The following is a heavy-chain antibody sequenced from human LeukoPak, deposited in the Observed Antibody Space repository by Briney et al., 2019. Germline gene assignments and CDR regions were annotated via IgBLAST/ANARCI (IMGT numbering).Heavy chain of an antibody. Sequence: GASVKVSCKASGYTFTSYGISWVRQAPGQGLEWMGWISAYNGNTNYAQKLRGRVTMTTDTSTSTAYMELRSLRSDDTAVYYCARERHKLGATDLFDYWGQGTLVTVSS. V-gene: IGHV1-18*01. CDR3: ARERHKLGATDLFDY. D-gene: IGHD1-26*01. CDR1: GYTFTSYG. J-gene: IGHJ4*02. CDR2: ISAYNGNT.